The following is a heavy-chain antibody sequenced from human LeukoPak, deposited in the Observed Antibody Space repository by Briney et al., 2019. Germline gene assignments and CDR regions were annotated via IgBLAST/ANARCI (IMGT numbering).Heavy chain of an antibody. CDR2: IYADFDNT. V-gene: IGHV3-NL1*01. Sequence: GGSPRLSCAASGFTFSSYGMHWVRQAPGKGLEWVSVIYADFDNTDYADSVKGRFTISRDNSKNTLYLQMNSLRVDDTATYYCARALNRHIGAFEYWGQGALVTVSS. CDR1: GFTFSSYG. CDR3: ARALNRHIGAFEY. D-gene: IGHD4/OR15-4a*01. J-gene: IGHJ4*02.